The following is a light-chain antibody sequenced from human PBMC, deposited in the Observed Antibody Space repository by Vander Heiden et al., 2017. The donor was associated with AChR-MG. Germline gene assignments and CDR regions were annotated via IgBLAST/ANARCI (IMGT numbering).Light chain of an antibody. Sequence: QSIQSPSPLSAPVGDRVTITCQASQDISNYLDWYQQKPGKAPKLLIYDASNLEAGVPSRFSGSGSGTDFTFTISSLQPEDIATYYCQQYDNPLLTFGGGTKVEIK. CDR1: QDISNY. J-gene: IGKJ4*01. V-gene: IGKV1-33*01. CDR2: DAS. CDR3: QQYDNPLLT.